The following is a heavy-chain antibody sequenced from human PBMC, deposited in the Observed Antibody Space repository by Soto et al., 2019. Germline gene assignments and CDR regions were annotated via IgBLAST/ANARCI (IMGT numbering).Heavy chain of an antibody. J-gene: IGHJ5*02. CDR3: VRDGTKTLRDWFDP. D-gene: IGHD1-1*01. CDR1: GYLISSGYY. CDR2: IYATGTT. V-gene: IGHV4-4*07. Sequence: PSEILSLTCSVSGYLISSGYYWSWIRKSAGKGLEWIGRIYATGTTDYNPSLKSRVMMSVDTSKKQFSMKLRSVTASDAAVYYCVRDGTKTLRDWFDPWGQGISVTVS.